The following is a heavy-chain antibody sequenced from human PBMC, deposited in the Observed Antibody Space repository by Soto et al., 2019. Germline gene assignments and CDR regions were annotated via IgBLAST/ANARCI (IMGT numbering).Heavy chain of an antibody. V-gene: IGHV3-9*01. CDR1: GFTFDDYA. J-gene: IGHJ4*02. D-gene: IGHD4-17*01. CDR3: AKGASTTVFAFNDY. Sequence: EVQLVESGGGLVQPGRSLRLSCAASGFTFDDYAMHWVRQGPGKGLEWVSSISWNSGNLGYADSVKGRFTISRDNAKNSLYPQMNSLRGEDTALYYCAKGASTTVFAFNDYWGQGTLVTVSS. CDR2: ISWNSGNL.